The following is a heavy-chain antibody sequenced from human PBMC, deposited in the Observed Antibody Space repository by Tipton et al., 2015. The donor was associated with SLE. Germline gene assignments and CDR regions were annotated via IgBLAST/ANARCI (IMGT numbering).Heavy chain of an antibody. D-gene: IGHD2-2*01. CDR3: ARWGECGTTSCSQSRRAFDI. V-gene: IGHV4-59*12. CDR1: GGSISNYY. Sequence: TLSLTCTVSGGSISNYYWSWIRQSPGKGLEWIGYIYYSGHTDYNPSLKSRVTISVDTSKNQFSLKLSSVTAADTAVYYCARWGECGTTSCSQSRRAFDIWGQGTMVTVSS. J-gene: IGHJ3*02. CDR2: IYYSGHT.